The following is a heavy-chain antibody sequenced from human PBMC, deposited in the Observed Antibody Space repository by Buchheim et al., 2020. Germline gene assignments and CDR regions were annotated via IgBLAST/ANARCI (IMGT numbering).Heavy chain of an antibody. CDR2: IKTSDGTI. Sequence: QVQLVQSGAEVKQPGASVKISCKTSGYTFTSYHIHWVRQAPGQGLEWMGIIKTSDGTIFLAEKFQGRVTLTKDTSTGTVYMELNSLRSEDTAVYYCARIRIGYGVVVISVFDYWGQGTL. D-gene: IGHD3-22*01. CDR1: GYTFTSYH. CDR3: ARIRIGYGVVVISVFDY. V-gene: IGHV1-46*01. J-gene: IGHJ4*02.